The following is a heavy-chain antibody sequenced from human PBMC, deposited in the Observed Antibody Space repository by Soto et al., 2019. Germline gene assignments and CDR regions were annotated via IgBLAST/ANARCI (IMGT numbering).Heavy chain of an antibody. D-gene: IGHD3-3*01. Sequence: GGSLRLSCAASGFTFSSYWMSWVRQAPGKGLEWVANIKQDGSEKYYVDSVKGRFTISRDNAKNSLYLQMNSLRAEDTAVYYCARDGSPNYYYYFRSGPGWFDPWGQGNLVTVSS. CDR1: GFTFSSYW. CDR2: IKQDGSEK. J-gene: IGHJ5*02. V-gene: IGHV3-7*03. CDR3: ARDGSPNYYYYFRSGPGWFDP.